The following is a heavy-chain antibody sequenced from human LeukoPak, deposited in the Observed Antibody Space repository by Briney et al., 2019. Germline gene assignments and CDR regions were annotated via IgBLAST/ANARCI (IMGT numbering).Heavy chain of an antibody. J-gene: IGHJ3*02. CDR1: GFTFSNYW. V-gene: IGHV3-9*01. CDR3: AKGIAAAAYDAFDI. Sequence: GGSLRLSCAASGFTFSNYWMSWVRQAPGKGPEWVSGISWNSGSIGYADSVKGRFTISRDNAKNSLYLQMNSLRAEDTALYYCAKGIAAAAYDAFDIWGQGTMVTVSS. CDR2: ISWNSGSI. D-gene: IGHD6-13*01.